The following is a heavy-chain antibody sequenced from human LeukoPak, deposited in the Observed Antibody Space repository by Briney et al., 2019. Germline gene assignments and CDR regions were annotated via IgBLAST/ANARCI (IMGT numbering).Heavy chain of an antibody. CDR3: ARGRGEGYSYGRYYFDY. Sequence: AASVKVSCKASGYTFTGYYMHWVRQAPGQGLEWMGWINPNSGGTNYAQKFQGRVTMTRDTSISTAYMELSRLRSDDTAVYYCARGRGEGYSYGRYYFDYWGQGTLVTVSS. CDR1: GYTFTGYY. V-gene: IGHV1-2*02. D-gene: IGHD5-18*01. J-gene: IGHJ4*02. CDR2: INPNSGGT.